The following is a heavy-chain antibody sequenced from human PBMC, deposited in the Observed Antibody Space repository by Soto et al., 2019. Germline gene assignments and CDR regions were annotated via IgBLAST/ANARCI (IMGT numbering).Heavy chain of an antibody. CDR1: GFTFGDYA. J-gene: IGHJ4*02. V-gene: IGHV3-49*03. CDR3: TRVPYDILTGYYIDY. D-gene: IGHD3-9*01. Sequence: PGGSLRLSCTASGFTFGDYAMSWFRQAPGKGLEWVGFIRSKAYGGTTEYAASVKGRFTISRDDSKSIAYLQMNSLKTEDTAVYYCTRVPYDILTGYYIDYWGQGTLVTVSS. CDR2: IRSKAYGGTT.